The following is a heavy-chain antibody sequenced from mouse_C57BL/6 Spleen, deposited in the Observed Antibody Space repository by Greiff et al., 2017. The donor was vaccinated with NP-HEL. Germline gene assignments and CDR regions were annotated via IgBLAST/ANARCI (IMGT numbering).Heavy chain of an antibody. CDR3: AKGVSYFDY. CDR1: GYTFTDYY. CDR2: INPYNGGT. J-gene: IGHJ2*01. Sequence: VQLQQSGPVLVKPGASVKMSCKASGYTFTDYYMNWVKQSHGKSLEWIGVINPYNGGTSYNQKFKGKATLTVDKSSSTAYMELNSLTSEDSAVYYCAKGVSYFDYWGQGTTLTVSS. V-gene: IGHV1-19*01.